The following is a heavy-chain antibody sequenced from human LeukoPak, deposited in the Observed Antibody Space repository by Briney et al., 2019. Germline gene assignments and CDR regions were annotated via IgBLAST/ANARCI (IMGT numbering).Heavy chain of an antibody. CDR1: GFTFSSSG. D-gene: IGHD6-19*01. Sequence: PGRSLRPSCAASGFTFSSSGMHWVRQAPGKGLEWVALIWYDGSNKYYADSVKGRFTISRDNSKNTLYLQMNSLRAEDTAIYYCARDPGGSGYSFDSWGQGTLVTVSS. CDR3: ARDPGGSGYSFDS. J-gene: IGHJ4*02. V-gene: IGHV3-33*01. CDR2: IWYDGSNK.